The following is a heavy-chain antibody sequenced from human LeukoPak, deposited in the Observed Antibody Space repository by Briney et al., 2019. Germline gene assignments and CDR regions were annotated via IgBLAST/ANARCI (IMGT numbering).Heavy chain of an antibody. V-gene: IGHV4-39*07. CDR1: GGSISSSSYY. CDR3: ARHQKWELRKGPGAFDI. J-gene: IGHJ3*02. CDR2: IYYSGST. Sequence: SETLSLTCTVSGGSISSSSYYWGWIRQPPGKGLEYIGSIYYSGSTYYNPSLKSRVTISVDTSKNQFSLKLSSVTAADTAVYYCARHQKWELRKGPGAFDIWGQGTMVTVSS. D-gene: IGHD1-26*01.